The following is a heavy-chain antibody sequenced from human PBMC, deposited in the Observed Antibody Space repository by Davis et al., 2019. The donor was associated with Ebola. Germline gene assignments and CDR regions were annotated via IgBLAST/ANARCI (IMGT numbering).Heavy chain of an antibody. V-gene: IGHV4-39*02. J-gene: IGHJ4*02. CDR1: GGSISSSSYY. CDR2: IYYSGST. D-gene: IGHD5-18*01. Sequence: SETLSLTCTVSGGSISSSSYYWGWIRQPPGKGLEWIGSIYYSGSTYYNPSLKSRVTISVDTSKNQFSLQLNSVTPEDTAVYYCAREKIQLWSNLDYWGQGTLVTVSS. CDR3: AREKIQLWSNLDY.